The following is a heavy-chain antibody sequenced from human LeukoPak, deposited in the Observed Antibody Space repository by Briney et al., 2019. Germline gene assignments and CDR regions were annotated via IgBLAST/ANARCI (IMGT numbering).Heavy chain of an antibody. D-gene: IGHD3-10*01. CDR2: ISAYNGNT. CDR1: GYTFVNFG. Sequence: GASVKVSCKASGYTFVNFGLIWVRQAPGQGLEWMGWISAYNGNTNYAQKLQGRVTMTTDTSTSTAYMELRSLRSDDTAVYYCARDQSGGSGSYLWGQGTLVTVSS. V-gene: IGHV1-18*01. J-gene: IGHJ4*02. CDR3: ARDQSGGSGSYL.